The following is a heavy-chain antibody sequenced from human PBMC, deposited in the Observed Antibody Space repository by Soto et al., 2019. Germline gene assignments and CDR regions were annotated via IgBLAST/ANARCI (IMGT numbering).Heavy chain of an antibody. V-gene: IGHV3-30-3*01. J-gene: IGHJ5*02. Sequence: GGSLRLSCAASGFTFSAYAFHWVRQAPGKGLEWVAVISYDGSNKYYADSVKGRFTISRDNSKNTLYLQMNSLRAEDTAVYYCARGMTYYGKTGYPNWFDPWGQGTLVTVSS. CDR1: GFTFSAYA. CDR3: ARGMTYYGKTGYPNWFDP. CDR2: ISYDGSNK. D-gene: IGHD3-3*01.